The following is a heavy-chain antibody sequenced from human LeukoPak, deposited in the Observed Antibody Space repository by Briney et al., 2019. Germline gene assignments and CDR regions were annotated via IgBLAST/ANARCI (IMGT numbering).Heavy chain of an antibody. J-gene: IGHJ4*02. CDR3: ARHGTTGDYSY. V-gene: IGHV4-38-2*02. D-gene: IGHD7-27*01. CDR1: GYSISSDYY. CDR2: INHSGST. Sequence: SETLSLTCTVSGYSISSDYYWSWIRQPPGKGLEWIGEINHSGSTNYNPSLKSRVTISVDTSKNQFSLKLSSVTAADTAVYYCARHGTTGDYSYWGQGTLVTVSS.